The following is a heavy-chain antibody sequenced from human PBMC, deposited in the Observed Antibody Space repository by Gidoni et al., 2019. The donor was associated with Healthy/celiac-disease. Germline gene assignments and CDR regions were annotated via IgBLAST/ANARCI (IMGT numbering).Heavy chain of an antibody. J-gene: IGHJ4*02. CDR1: GYTFTSYY. Sequence: QVQLVQSGAEVKKPGASVKVSCKASGYTFTSYYMHWVRQAHGQGLEWMGIINPSGGSTSYAQKFQGRDTMTRDTSTSTVYMELSSLRSEDTAVYYCARSGTEGTMVTPSLSNYWGQGTLVTVSS. V-gene: IGHV1-46*03. CDR3: ARSGTEGTMVTPSLSNY. CDR2: INPSGGST. D-gene: IGHD3-10*01.